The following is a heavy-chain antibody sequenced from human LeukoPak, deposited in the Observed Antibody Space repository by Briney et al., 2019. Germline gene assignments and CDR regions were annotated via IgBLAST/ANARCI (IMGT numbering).Heavy chain of an antibody. Sequence: SVKVSCKASGGTFSSYAISWVRQAPGQGLEWMGGIIPIFGTANYAQKFQGRVTITADESTSTAYMELSSLRSEDTAVYYCASRYLTTPLNWYFDLWGRGTLVTVSS. V-gene: IGHV1-69*13. D-gene: IGHD3-22*01. CDR3: ASRYLTTPLNWYFDL. J-gene: IGHJ2*01. CDR2: IIPIFGTA. CDR1: GGTFSSYA.